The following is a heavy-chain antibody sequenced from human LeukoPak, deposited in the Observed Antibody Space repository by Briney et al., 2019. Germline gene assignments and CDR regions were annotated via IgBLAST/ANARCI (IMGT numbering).Heavy chain of an antibody. D-gene: IGHD5-18*01. V-gene: IGHV4-34*01. CDR2: INHSGST. J-gene: IGHJ6*02. CDR1: GGSFSGYY. CDR3: ARAPRYSYGYRVPNGMDV. Sequence: SETLSLTCAVYGGSFSGYYWSWIRQPPGKGLEWIGEINHSGSTNYNPPLKSRVTISVDTSKNQFSLKLSSVTAADTAVYYCARAPRYSYGYRVPNGMDVWGQGTTVTVSS.